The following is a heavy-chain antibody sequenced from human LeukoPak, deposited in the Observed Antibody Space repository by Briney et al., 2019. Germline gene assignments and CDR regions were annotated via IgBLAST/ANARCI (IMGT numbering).Heavy chain of an antibody. D-gene: IGHD6-13*01. CDR3: ARNLIPEQLVLNF. Sequence: NPSETLSLTCAVYGGSFSGYYWNWIRQPPGKGLERIGYIYYTGSTNYNPSLKSRVTMSVDTSKTQFSLNLKSVTPEDTAVYYCARNLIPEQLVLNFWGQGTLVTVSS. CDR1: GGSFSGYY. J-gene: IGHJ4*02. V-gene: IGHV4-59*01. CDR2: IYYTGST.